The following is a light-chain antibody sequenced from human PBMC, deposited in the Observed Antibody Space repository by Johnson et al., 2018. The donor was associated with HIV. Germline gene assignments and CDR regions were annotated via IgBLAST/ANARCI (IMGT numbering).Light chain of an antibody. J-gene: IGLJ1*01. Sequence: QSVLTQPPSVSAAPGQKVTISCSGSSSNIGNNYVSWYQQLPGTAPKLLIYDNNKRPSGIPDRFSGSKSGTSANMGITGLQTWDEADYYCGTCDSSLIAEVFETGTKVTVL. V-gene: IGLV1-51*01. CDR1: SSNIGNNY. CDR3: GTCDSSLIAEV. CDR2: DNN.